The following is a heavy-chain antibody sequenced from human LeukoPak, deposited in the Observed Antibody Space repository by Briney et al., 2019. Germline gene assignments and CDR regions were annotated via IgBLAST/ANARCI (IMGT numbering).Heavy chain of an antibody. V-gene: IGHV1-69*05. D-gene: IGHD3-9*01. CDR3: ARSRDILAGAGYYFDY. CDR2: IIPIFGTA. J-gene: IGHJ4*02. Sequence: SVRVSCKASGGTFSSYAISWVRQAPGQGLEWMGRIIPIFGTANYAQKFQGRVTITTDESTSTAYMELSSLRSEDTAVYYCARSRDILAGAGYYFDYWGQGTLVTVSS. CDR1: GGTFSSYA.